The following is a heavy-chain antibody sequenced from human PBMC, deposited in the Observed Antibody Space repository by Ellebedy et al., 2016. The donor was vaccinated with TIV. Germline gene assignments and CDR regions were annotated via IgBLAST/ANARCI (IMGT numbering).Heavy chain of an antibody. CDR3: ARAGKDYYGLGGGDWFDP. D-gene: IGHD3-10*01. CDR1: GGSITSSSYY. CDR2: IYYSGDT. Sequence: MPSETLSLTCTVSGGSITSSSYYWGWIRQPPGKGLEWIGSIYYSGDTYYNPSLKSRVTISVDTSKNQFSLKLSSVTTADTAVYYCARAGKDYYGLGGGDWFDPWGQGTLVIVSS. V-gene: IGHV4-39*07. J-gene: IGHJ5*02.